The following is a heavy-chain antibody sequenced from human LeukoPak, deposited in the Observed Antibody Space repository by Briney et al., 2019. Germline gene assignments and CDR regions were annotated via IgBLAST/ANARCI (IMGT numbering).Heavy chain of an antibody. CDR3: ARHEADYGDYNFDY. Sequence: SETLSLTCTVSGGSISSYYWSWLRQPPGKGLEWIGYIYYSGSTNYNPSLKSRVTIPVDTSKNQFSLKLSSVTAADTAVYYCARHEADYGDYNFDYWGQGTLVTVSS. CDR1: GGSISSYY. V-gene: IGHV4-59*01. CDR2: IYYSGST. D-gene: IGHD4-17*01. J-gene: IGHJ4*02.